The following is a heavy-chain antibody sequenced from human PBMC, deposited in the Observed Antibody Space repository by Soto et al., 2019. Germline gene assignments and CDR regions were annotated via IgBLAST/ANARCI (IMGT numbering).Heavy chain of an antibody. CDR2: IYYSGST. Sequence: TLSLTCTVSGGSISSYYWSWIRQPPGKGLEWIGYIYYSGSTNYNPSLKSRVTISVDTSKNQFSLKLSSVTAADTAVYYCARGGRVLMVYALDYWGQGTLVTVSS. CDR1: GGSISSYY. CDR3: ARGGRVLMVYALDY. J-gene: IGHJ4*02. V-gene: IGHV4-59*01. D-gene: IGHD2-8*01.